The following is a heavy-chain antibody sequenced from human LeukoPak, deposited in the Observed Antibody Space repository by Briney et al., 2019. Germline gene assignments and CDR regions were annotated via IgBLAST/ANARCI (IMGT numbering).Heavy chain of an antibody. J-gene: IGHJ6*02. CDR3: ARDQNRGDPYGMDV. V-gene: IGHV4-59*01. CDR1: GGSISSYY. CDR2: IYYSGST. Sequence: SETLSLTCTVSGGSISSYYWSWIRQPPGKGLGWIGYIYYSGSTNYNPSLESRVTISVDTSKNQFSLKLSSVTAADTAVYYCARDQNRGDPYGMDVWGQGTTVTVSS. D-gene: IGHD1/OR15-1a*01.